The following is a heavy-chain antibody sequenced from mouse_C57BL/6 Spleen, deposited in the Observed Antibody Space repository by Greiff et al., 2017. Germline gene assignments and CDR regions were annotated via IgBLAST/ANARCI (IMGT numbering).Heavy chain of an antibody. CDR3: ARGTAQALDY. V-gene: IGHV1-76*01. Sequence: QVQLKQSGAELVRPGASVKLSCKASGYTFTDYYINWVKQRPGQGLEWIARIYPGSGNTYYNEKFKGKATLTAEKSSSTAYMQLSSLTSEDSAVYFCARGTAQALDYWGQGTTLTVSS. D-gene: IGHD3-2*02. J-gene: IGHJ2*01. CDR2: IYPGSGNT. CDR1: GYTFTDYY.